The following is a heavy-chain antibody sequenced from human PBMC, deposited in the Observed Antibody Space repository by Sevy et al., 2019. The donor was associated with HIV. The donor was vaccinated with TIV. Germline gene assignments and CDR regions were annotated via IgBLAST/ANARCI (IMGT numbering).Heavy chain of an antibody. J-gene: IGHJ4*02. D-gene: IGHD3-10*01. Sequence: GGSLRLSCAASGFTFSNYAMSWVRQAPGKGLEWVSVISGSGETTYYADTVKGRFTISRDNSKNTLYLQMNSLRTEDTAVYYCAKGKSRTMVRGVIITSYWGQGILVTVSS. CDR3: AKGKSRTMVRGVIITSY. CDR1: GFTFSNYA. V-gene: IGHV3-23*01. CDR2: ISGSGETT.